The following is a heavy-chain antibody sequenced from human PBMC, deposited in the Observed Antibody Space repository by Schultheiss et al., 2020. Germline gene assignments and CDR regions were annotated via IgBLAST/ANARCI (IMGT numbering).Heavy chain of an antibody. V-gene: IGHV3-15*01. CDR3: ARDVYYYGMDV. CDR2: IKSKTDGGTT. Sequence: GGSLRLSCAASGFTFSSYAMSWVRQAPGKGLEWVGRIKSKTDGGTTDYAAPVKGRFTISRDDSKNTLYLQMNSLRDEDTAVYYCARDVYYYGMDVWGQGTTVTVSS. CDR1: GFTFSSYA. J-gene: IGHJ6*02.